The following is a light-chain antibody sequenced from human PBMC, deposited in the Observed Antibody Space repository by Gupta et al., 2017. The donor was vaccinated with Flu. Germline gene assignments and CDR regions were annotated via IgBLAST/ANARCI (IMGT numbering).Light chain of an antibody. J-gene: IGKJ4*01. CDR3: QQYNNWPPLHT. V-gene: IGKV3-15*01. CDR2: GAS. CDR1: QSVSSN. Sequence: ELVMTHSLVTLSVSPGQRATLSCRASQSVSSNLAWYQQKPGQAPRLLIYGASTRATGIPARFSGSGSGTEFTLTISSLQSEDFAVYSCQQYNNWPPLHTFGGGTKVEIK.